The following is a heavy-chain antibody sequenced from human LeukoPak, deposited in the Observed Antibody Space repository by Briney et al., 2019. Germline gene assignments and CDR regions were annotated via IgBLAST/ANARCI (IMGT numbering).Heavy chain of an antibody. CDR1: GFTFDDYA. D-gene: IGHD3-22*01. Sequence: GGSLRLSCAASGFTFDDYAMHWVRQAPGKGLEWVSGISWNSGSIGYADSVKGRFTISRDNAKNSLYLQMNSLRAEDTALYYCAKAQTMTDAFDIWGQGTMVTVSS. CDR3: AKAQTMTDAFDI. J-gene: IGHJ3*02. CDR2: ISWNSGSI. V-gene: IGHV3-9*01.